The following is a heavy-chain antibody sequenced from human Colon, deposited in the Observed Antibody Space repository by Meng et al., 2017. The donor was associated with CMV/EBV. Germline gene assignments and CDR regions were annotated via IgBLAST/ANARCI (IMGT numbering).Heavy chain of an antibody. CDR2: LNNDGTYM. J-gene: IGHJ4*02. CDR1: GSSISSYW. V-gene: IGHV3-74*03. CDR3: ARPRDGYSPFDL. D-gene: IGHD5-24*01. Sequence: AASGSSISSYWMHWVRQAPGKGLVWVARLNNDGTYMTYADSVRGRFSISRDNAQNTVYLQMNRLTADDTAVYYCARPRDGYSPFDLWGQGTLVTVSS.